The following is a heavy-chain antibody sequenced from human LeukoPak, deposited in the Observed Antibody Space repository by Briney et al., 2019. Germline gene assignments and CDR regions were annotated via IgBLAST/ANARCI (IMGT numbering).Heavy chain of an antibody. V-gene: IGHV3-43*01. Sequence: GGSLRLSCAASGFTLDDYTMHWVRHAPGKGLEWVSLISWDGGSTYYADSVKGRFTISRDNSKNSLYLQMNSLRTEDTALYYCAKDIGYPYYYGMDVWGQGTTVTVSS. J-gene: IGHJ6*02. CDR2: ISWDGGST. CDR1: GFTLDDYT. CDR3: AKDIGYPYYYGMDV. D-gene: IGHD5-12*01.